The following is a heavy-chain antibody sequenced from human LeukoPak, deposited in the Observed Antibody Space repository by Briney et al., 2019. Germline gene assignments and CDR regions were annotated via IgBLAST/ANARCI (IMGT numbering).Heavy chain of an antibody. CDR2: VDTDGTST. CDR3: ARGRQLWSAAYYFDY. V-gene: IGHV3-74*01. J-gene: IGHJ4*02. Sequence: GGSLRLSCAASGFTFSSYWMHWVRQAPGKGLVWVSRVDTDGTSTNYAGSVKGRFTISRDNAKNTMYLQMNSLRAEDTGVYYCARGRQLWSAAYYFDYWGQGALVTVSS. CDR1: GFTFSSYW. D-gene: IGHD5-18*01.